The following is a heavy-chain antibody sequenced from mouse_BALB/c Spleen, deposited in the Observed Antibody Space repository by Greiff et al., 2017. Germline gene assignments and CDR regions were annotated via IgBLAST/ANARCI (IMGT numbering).Heavy chain of an antibody. Sequence: EVQLQQSGAELVKPGASVKLSCTASGFNIKDTYMHWVKQRPEQGLEWIGRIDPANGNTKYDPRFQGKATITADTSSNTAYLQLSSLTSEDTAVYYCARRCSYYGHGDWGQGTTLTVSS. D-gene: IGHD1-2*01. V-gene: IGHV14-3*02. CDR2: IDPANGNT. CDR1: GFNIKDTY. J-gene: IGHJ2*01. CDR3: ARRCSYYGHGD.